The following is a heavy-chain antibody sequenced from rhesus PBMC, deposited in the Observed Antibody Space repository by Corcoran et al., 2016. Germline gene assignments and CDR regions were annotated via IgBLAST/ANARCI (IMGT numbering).Heavy chain of an antibody. CDR1: GGSISGYF. CDR3: ARSGCSRGVCYYFDY. V-gene: IGHV4-165*02. Sequence: QVQLQESGPGLVKPSETLSLTCAVSGGSISGYFWNCIRQPPGPGLEWIGYIGGSSGSTFYNPSLKSRVTISPDTSKNQFSLKLSSVTAADTAVYYCARSGCSRGVCYYFDYWGQGVLVTVSS. CDR2: IGGSSGST. D-gene: IGHD2-39*01. J-gene: IGHJ4*01.